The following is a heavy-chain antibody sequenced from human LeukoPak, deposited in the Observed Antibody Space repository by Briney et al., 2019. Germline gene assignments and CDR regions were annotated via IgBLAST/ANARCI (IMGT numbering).Heavy chain of an antibody. CDR2: ISSSSSYI. V-gene: IGHV3-21*01. J-gene: IGHJ4*02. CDR1: GFIFSNYI. D-gene: IGHD5-12*01. CDR3: ARETESGYDSAQYYFDY. Sequence: GGSLRLSCAASGFIFSNYIMNWVRQAPGKGLEWVSSISSSSSYIYYTDSVEGRFTISRDNAKNSLYLQMNSLRAEDTAVYYCARETESGYDSAQYYFDYWGQGTLVTVSS.